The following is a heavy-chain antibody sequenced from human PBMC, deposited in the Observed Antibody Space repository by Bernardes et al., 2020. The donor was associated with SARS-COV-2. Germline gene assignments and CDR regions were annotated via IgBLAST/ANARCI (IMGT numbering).Heavy chain of an antibody. V-gene: IGHV3-48*03. D-gene: IGHD3-16*01. Sequence: GSLRLSCAASRFTFSSYEMNWVRQAPGKGLEWLSYINSGADTMFYADSVKGRFTISRDNAKNSLYLQMNSLRADDTGIYYCARVARLGELRMPESDSWGQGTLVTVSS. J-gene: IGHJ4*02. CDR2: INSGADTM. CDR1: RFTFSSYE. CDR3: ARVARLGELRMPESDS.